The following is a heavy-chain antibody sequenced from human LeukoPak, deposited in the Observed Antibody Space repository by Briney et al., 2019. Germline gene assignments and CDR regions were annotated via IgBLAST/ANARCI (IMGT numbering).Heavy chain of an antibody. CDR1: GFTFSDSY. Sequence: GGSLRLSCAASGFTFSDSYMTWVRQAPGKGVEWVAYISGSGHDINYSESAKGRFTISRDNAKNSLYLQMSSLRVEDTAIYYCAKGHRAGQPYYDNTGSGFDYWGQGILVTVSS. D-gene: IGHD3-22*01. CDR2: ISGSGHDI. V-gene: IGHV3-11*01. CDR3: AKGHRAGQPYYDNTGSGFDY. J-gene: IGHJ4*02.